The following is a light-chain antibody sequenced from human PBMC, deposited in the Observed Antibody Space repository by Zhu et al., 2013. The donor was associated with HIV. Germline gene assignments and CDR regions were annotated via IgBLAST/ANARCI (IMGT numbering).Light chain of an antibody. CDR3: ETWDNSLRGGA. J-gene: IGLJ2*01. CDR1: FSNIGSNN. Sequence: QSVVTQPPSASGTPGQRVTISCSGSFSNIGSNNVYWYHQLPGTTPKVVIYKNNQRPSGVPDRFSGSKSGTSATLDITGLQTGDEADYYCETWDNSLRGGAFGGGTKVTVL. V-gene: IGLV1-47*01. CDR2: KNN.